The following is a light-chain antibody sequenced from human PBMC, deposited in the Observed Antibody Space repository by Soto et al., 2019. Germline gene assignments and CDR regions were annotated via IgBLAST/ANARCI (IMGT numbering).Light chain of an antibody. J-gene: IGLJ1*01. CDR1: NRDVGSYNL. Sequence: QSVLTQPASVSGSPGQSITIACTGTNRDVGSYNLVSWYQQRPGEAPKLIISEVRNRPSGISYRFTGSKSGNTASLTISGLQAEDEADYYCSSYTTSSTRVFGTGTKLTVL. CDR2: EVR. V-gene: IGLV2-14*01. CDR3: SSYTTSSTRV.